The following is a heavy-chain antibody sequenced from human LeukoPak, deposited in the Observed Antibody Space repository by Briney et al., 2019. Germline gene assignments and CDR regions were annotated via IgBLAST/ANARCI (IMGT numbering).Heavy chain of an antibody. V-gene: IGHV3-23*01. Sequence: GGSLRLSCAASGFTGSSYAMSWVRQATGKGLEWVSASSGSGGSTYYADSVKGRSTISGDNSKNTLYLQMNSLRAEDTAVYYCAKVRADYYNFWSGYYSYWGQGTLVTVSS. CDR3: AKVRADYYNFWSGYYSY. CDR1: GFTGSSYA. D-gene: IGHD3-3*01. CDR2: SSGSGGST. J-gene: IGHJ4*02.